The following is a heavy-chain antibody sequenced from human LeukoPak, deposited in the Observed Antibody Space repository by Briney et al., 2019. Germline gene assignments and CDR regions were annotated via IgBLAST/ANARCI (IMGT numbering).Heavy chain of an antibody. Sequence: ASVKVSCETSGYTFTNYGISWVRQAPGQGPEGMGWISGYNGNTNYVQKFQGRVTMTTDTSTRTAYMELRSLRSDDTAVYYGARDLSLGRHDYGEPFDYWGQGTLITVSS. V-gene: IGHV1-18*01. CDR3: ARDLSLGRHDYGEPFDY. D-gene: IGHD4-17*01. J-gene: IGHJ4*02. CDR2: ISGYNGNT. CDR1: GYTFTNYG.